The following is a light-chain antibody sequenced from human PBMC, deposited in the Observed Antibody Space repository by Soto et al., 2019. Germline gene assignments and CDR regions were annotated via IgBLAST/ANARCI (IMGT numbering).Light chain of an antibody. CDR3: QQRSNWPVT. J-gene: IGKJ1*01. Sequence: EIVLTQSPATLSLSPGERATLSCRASQSVSSYLAGYQQKPGQAPRLLIYDASNRATGIPARFSGSGSGTDFTLIISRLEPEDFAVYYCQQRSNWPVTFGLGTKVEV. CDR1: QSVSSY. CDR2: DAS. V-gene: IGKV3-11*01.